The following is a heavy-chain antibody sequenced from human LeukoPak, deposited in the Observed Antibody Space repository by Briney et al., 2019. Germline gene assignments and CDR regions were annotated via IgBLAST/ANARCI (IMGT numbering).Heavy chain of an antibody. V-gene: IGHV4-59*01. CDR3: ARADDYGDRGGGDY. D-gene: IGHD4-17*01. CDR2: VYHSGST. CDR1: GVSMSSYF. J-gene: IGHJ4*02. Sequence: SETLSLTCEVSGVSMSSYFWTWIRQPPGKALQWIGYVYHSGSTNYNPSLRGRVSMSVDTSKNQFSLHLTSVTAADTAVYYCARADDYGDRGGGDYWGQGTLVTVSS.